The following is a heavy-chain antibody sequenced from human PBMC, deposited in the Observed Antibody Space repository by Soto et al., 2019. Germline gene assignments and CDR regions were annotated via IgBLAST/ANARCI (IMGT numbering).Heavy chain of an antibody. CDR3: AHRHAQQQLVSKWFEP. V-gene: IGHV2-5*02. D-gene: IGHD6-13*01. J-gene: IGHJ5*02. CDR2: IYWDDDK. Sequence: QITLKESGPTLVKPTQTLTLTCTFSGFSLSTSGGGVGWIRQPPGKALEWLALIYWDDDKRYSPSLKNRLTITKDTSKNQVVLTMSNMDPRDTATYYCAHRHAQQQLVSKWFEPWGQGTLISVSS. CDR1: GFSLSTSGGG.